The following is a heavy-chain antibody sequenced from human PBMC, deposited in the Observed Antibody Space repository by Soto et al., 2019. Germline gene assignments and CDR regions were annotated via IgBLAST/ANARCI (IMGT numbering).Heavy chain of an antibody. CDR3: ARDLSGYSSRWLPDFAY. Sequence: QVQLVESGGGVVQPGRSLRLSCAASGFTFSSYAMHWVRQAPGKGLEWVAVISYDGSNKYYADSVKGRFTISRDNSKNTLYLKMNGLKAEDTAVYYYARDLSGYSSRWLPDFAYWGQGTLVTVSS. D-gene: IGHD6-19*01. CDR2: ISYDGSNK. V-gene: IGHV3-30-3*01. CDR1: GFTFSSYA. J-gene: IGHJ4*02.